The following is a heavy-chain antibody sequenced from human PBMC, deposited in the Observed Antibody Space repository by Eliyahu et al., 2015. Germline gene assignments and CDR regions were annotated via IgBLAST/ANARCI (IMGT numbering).Heavy chain of an antibody. V-gene: IGHV1-2*02. J-gene: IGHJ5*02. Sequence: QVQLVQSEAEVKKPGASVXXSXXASGYTFIGYYIHWIRQAPGQGPEWMGWINPNSGGAKFAQKFQDRVNLTRDTSISTAYMELNRLTSDDTAVYYCARVVPAAKGWFDPWGQGTLVTVSS. CDR1: GYTFIGYY. D-gene: IGHD2-2*01. CDR3: ARVVPAAKGWFDP. CDR2: INPNSGGA.